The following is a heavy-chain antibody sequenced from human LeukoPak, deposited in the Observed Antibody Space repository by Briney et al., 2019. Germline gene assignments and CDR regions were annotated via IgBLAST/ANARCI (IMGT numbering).Heavy chain of an antibody. CDR1: GFTFSSYA. J-gene: IGHJ6*02. CDR3: AKSVLRFLEWFQNYGMDV. Sequence: GGSLRLSCAASGFTFSSYAMSWVRQAPGKGLEWVSAISGSGGSTYYADSVKGRFTISRDNSKNTQYLQMNSLRAEDTAVYYCAKSVLRFLEWFQNYGMDVWGQGTTVTVSS. V-gene: IGHV3-23*01. D-gene: IGHD3-3*01. CDR2: ISGSGGST.